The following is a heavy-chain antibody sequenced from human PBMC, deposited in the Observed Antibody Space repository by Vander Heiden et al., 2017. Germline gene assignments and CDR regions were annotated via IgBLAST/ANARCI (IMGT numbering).Heavy chain of an antibody. D-gene: IGHD2-2*01. J-gene: IGHJ4*02. CDR3: ARDRADGWRHKPEYYFDY. CDR1: GFPFRGFV. V-gene: IGHV3-33*01. Sequence: QVQLVESGGGVVQLGRFLRLSCEAPGFPFRGFVVPWVRQAPGKGVEWVAVIWYDGSNKYYADSGKGRFTISRDNSKNTLYLQMNSLRAEETAVYYCARDRADGWRHKPEYYFDYWGQGTLVTVSS. CDR2: IWYDGSNK.